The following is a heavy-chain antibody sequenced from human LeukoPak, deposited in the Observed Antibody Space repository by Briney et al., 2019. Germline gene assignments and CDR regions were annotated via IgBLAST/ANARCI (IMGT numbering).Heavy chain of an antibody. Sequence: SETLSLTCTVSGGSISSYYWSWIRQPPGKGLEWIGYIYYSGSTNYNPSLKSRVTISVDTSKNQFSLKLSSVTAADTAVYYCARDSSGYPAPYSWFDPWGQGTLVTVSS. D-gene: IGHD3-22*01. J-gene: IGHJ5*02. V-gene: IGHV4-59*01. CDR3: ARDSSGYPAPYSWFDP. CDR2: IYYSGST. CDR1: GGSISSYY.